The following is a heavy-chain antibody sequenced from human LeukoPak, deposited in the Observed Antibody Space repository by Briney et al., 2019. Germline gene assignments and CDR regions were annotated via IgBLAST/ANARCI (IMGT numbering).Heavy chain of an antibody. CDR3: ASEGDYFGDH. V-gene: IGHV3-21*06. CDR1: GFTFSAYA. Sequence: PGGSLRLSCEASGFTFSAYAMTWVRQAPGKGLEWGSYISSSSSYIYYVDSVRGRFTISRDNANNALYLQMNSLRAEDTAVYYCASEGDYFGDHWGQGTLVTVSS. CDR2: ISSSSSYI. D-gene: IGHD4-17*01. J-gene: IGHJ4*02.